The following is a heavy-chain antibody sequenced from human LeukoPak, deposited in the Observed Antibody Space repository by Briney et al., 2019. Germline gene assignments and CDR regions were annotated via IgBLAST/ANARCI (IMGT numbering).Heavy chain of an antibody. V-gene: IGHV5-51*01. CDR1: GYIFTNYW. CDR2: IYPDDSDT. Sequence: GESLKISCKASGYIFTNYWIGWVRQMPGKGLEWMGIIYPDDSDTRYSPSFHGQVTISADKSISTAYLQWSSLKASDTAMYYCARGFGEFRFDYWGQGTLVTVSS. CDR3: ARGFGEFRFDY. D-gene: IGHD3-10*01. J-gene: IGHJ4*02.